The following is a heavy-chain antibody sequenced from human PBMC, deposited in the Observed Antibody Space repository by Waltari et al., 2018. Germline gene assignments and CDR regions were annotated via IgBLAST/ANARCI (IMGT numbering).Heavy chain of an antibody. D-gene: IGHD2-21*01. Sequence: EVQLVESGGGLVQPGGSLRLSCAAYGFTFSSYAMSWVRQAPGKGLEWVSAISGSGGGPSYADSVKGRFTISRDNSKNTLYLQMNSLRAEDTAVYYCAKGGKAYCGGDCYSGWGQGTLVTVSS. CDR3: AKGGKAYCGGDCYSG. J-gene: IGHJ4*02. CDR1: GFTFSSYA. CDR2: ISGSGGGP. V-gene: IGHV3-23*04.